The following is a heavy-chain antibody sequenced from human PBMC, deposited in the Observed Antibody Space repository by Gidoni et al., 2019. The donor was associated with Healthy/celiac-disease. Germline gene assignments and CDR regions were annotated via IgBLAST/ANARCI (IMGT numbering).Heavy chain of an antibody. Sequence: QVQLVQSGAAVTKPGSSVKVSCKASGGTFSSYAISWVRQAPGQGLEWMGRIIPILGIANYAQKFQGRVTITADKSTSTAYMELSSLRSEDTAVYYCARNYGSGSGYYYYYYGMDVWGQGTTVTVSS. J-gene: IGHJ6*02. CDR1: GGTFSSYA. CDR2: IIPILGIA. D-gene: IGHD3-10*01. V-gene: IGHV1-69*04. CDR3: ARNYGSGSGYYYYYYGMDV.